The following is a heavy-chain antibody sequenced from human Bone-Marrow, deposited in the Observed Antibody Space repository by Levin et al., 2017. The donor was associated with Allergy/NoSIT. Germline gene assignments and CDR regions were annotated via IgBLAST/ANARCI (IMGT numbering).Heavy chain of an antibody. V-gene: IGHV3-20*04. CDR1: GFTFDNYG. Sequence: GESLKISCAASGFTFDNYGMHWVRQSPGKGLEWVAGLNWNGAVPRNADSVQGRFTISRDNTKNSLYLQMTSLRVEDTALYYCARGDPLAPYDYWGQGTLVTVSS. D-gene: IGHD3-16*01. CDR3: ARGDPLAPYDY. J-gene: IGHJ4*02. CDR2: LNWNGAVP.